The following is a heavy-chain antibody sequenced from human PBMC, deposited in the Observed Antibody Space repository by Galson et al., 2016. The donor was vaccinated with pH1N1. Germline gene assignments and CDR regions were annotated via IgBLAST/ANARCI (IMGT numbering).Heavy chain of an antibody. D-gene: IGHD6-13*01. Sequence: SVKVSCKVSGYTFVEVSMHWVRQAPGKGPEWMGSFDPEGDETVYSQKFQGRVTMTSDPSTNTAYMELGSLRSDDTAVYYCARTAAAAYFDYWGQGTLITVSS. CDR2: FDPEGDET. CDR3: ARTAAAAYFDY. V-gene: IGHV1-24*01. CDR1: GYTFVEVS. J-gene: IGHJ4*02.